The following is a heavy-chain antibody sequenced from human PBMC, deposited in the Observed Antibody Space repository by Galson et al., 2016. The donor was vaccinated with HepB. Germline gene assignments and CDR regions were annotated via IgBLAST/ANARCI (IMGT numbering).Heavy chain of an antibody. Sequence: QSGAEVTKPGESLKISCKASRYSFTSYWIGWVRQMPGKGLEWVGIIYPGDSDTRYSPSFQGQVTISVDKSISTAYLQWSSLKASDTAMYYCARHSGLRKSYYYYGMDVWGQGTTVTVSS. CDR1: RYSFTSYW. J-gene: IGHJ6*02. CDR3: ARHSGLRKSYYYYGMDV. D-gene: IGHD5/OR15-5a*01. V-gene: IGHV5-51*01. CDR2: IYPGDSDT.